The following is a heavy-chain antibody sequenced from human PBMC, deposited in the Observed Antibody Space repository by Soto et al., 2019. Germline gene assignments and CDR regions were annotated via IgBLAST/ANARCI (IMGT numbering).Heavy chain of an antibody. CDR2: INPNSGGT. V-gene: IGHV1-2*04. D-gene: IGHD6-13*01. CDR1: GYTFTGYY. CDR3: ARDSGYSSSWSYGMDV. Sequence: WASVKVSCKASGYTFTGYYMHWVRQAPGQGLEWMGWINPNSGGTNYAQKFQGWVTMTRDTSISTAYMELSRLRSDDTAVYYCARDSGYSSSWSYGMDVWGQGTTVTVSS. J-gene: IGHJ6*02.